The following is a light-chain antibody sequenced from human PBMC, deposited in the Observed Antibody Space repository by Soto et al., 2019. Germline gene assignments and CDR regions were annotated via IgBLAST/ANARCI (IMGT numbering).Light chain of an antibody. CDR1: QSIGSN. V-gene: IGKV3-15*01. Sequence: EIVMTQSPATLSVSPGESATLSCRASQSIGSNLAWYQQRPGQAPRLLMYGASTRATGVPARFSGSGSGTEFTLTISSLQSEDFAIYYCQQFDDCPLTFGGGTKADI. J-gene: IGKJ4*01. CDR2: GAS. CDR3: QQFDDCPLT.